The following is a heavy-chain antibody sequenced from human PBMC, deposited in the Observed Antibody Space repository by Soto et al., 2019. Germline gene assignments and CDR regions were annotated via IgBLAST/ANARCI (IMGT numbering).Heavy chain of an antibody. Sequence: HVVQSGPEEKSPGASVKLSCTTSGYIFADYAIHWMRQAPGQGLEWVGWIKADNGDTRYSPKFQGRLIITRDISASTSYMELSDLRSTDTAVFYCATSDWAWWGRGTLITVSS. CDR1: GYIFADYA. CDR2: IKADNGDT. D-gene: IGHD3-9*01. CDR3: ATSDWAW. J-gene: IGHJ4*02. V-gene: IGHV1-3*05.